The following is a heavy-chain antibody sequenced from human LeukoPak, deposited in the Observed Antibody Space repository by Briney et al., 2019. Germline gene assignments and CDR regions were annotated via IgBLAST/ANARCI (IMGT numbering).Heavy chain of an antibody. D-gene: IGHD3-22*01. V-gene: IGHV4-34*01. CDR1: GGSFSGYY. J-gene: IGHJ5*02. CDR3: ARVSPLYYYESSGYRRNWFDP. CDR2: INHSGST. Sequence: SETLSLTCAVCGGSFSGYYWSWIRQPPGKGLEWIGEINHSGSTNYNPSLKSRVTISVDTSKNQFSLKLSSVTAADTAVYYCARVSPLYYYESSGYRRNWFDPWGQGTLVTVSS.